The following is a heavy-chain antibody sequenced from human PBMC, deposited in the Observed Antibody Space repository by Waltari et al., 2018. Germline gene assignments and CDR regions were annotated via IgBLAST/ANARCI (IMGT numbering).Heavy chain of an antibody. CDR3: ARYRSGGWYYSDY. CDR2: INTGGEMK. D-gene: IGHD2-15*01. V-gene: IGHV3-21*02. Sequence: EVQLMESGGGLVTPGGSLRLSCVGSGFTFRNHDMSWVRQATGGALEWVSVINTGGEMKKYGNSVKGRFTISRDNAQNSVFLQMTSLRAEDTGFYYCARYRSGGWYYSDYWGQGTLVTVSS. J-gene: IGHJ4*02. CDR1: GFTFRNHD.